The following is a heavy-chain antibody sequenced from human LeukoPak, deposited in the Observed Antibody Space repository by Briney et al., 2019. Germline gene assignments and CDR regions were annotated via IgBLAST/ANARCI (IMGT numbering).Heavy chain of an antibody. D-gene: IGHD2-2*02. J-gene: IGHJ4*02. V-gene: IGHV3-21*04. Sequence: GGSLRLSCAASGFTFSGYSMNWVRQAPGKGLEWVSSISSSSSYIYYADSVKGRFTISRDNSKNTLYLQMDSLRPEDTALYHCAKEGCSATNCYINFWGQGTLVTVSS. CDR1: GFTFSGYS. CDR2: ISSSSSYI. CDR3: AKEGCSATNCYINF.